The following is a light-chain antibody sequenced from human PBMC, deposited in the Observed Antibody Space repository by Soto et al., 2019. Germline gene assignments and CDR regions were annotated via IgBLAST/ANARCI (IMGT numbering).Light chain of an antibody. CDR1: QSVGNN. CDR2: GAS. V-gene: IGKV3-15*01. CDR3: QQYGSSPRT. Sequence: ELVMTQNPGNLSVYPEERVTLSCRASQSVGNNLAWHQQKPGQAPRLLIYGASTRATGFPARFSVSGSGTEFTLTISRLEPEEFAVYYCQQYGSSPRTVGQGTKVDIK. J-gene: IGKJ1*01.